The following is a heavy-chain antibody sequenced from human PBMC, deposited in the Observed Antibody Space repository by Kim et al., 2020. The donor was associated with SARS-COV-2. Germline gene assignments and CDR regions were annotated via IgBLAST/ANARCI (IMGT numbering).Heavy chain of an antibody. J-gene: IGHJ4*02. D-gene: IGHD3-10*01. CDR1: GFTFSDYS. CDR3: ARDSMVRGILPDY. Sequence: GGSLRLSCAASGFTFSDYSMIWLRQAPGKGLEWVSYISYNGNTIYYADSVKGRFTISRDNAQNSLHQQMNSLRDEDTAVYYCARDSMVRGILPDYWGQGT. V-gene: IGHV3-48*02. CDR2: ISYNGNTI.